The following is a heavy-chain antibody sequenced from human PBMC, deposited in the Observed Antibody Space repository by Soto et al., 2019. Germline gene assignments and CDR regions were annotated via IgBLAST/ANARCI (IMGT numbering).Heavy chain of an antibody. V-gene: IGHV4-59*01. J-gene: IGHJ5*02. CDR2: IHYSGST. CDR1: GGSISSYY. D-gene: IGHD3-10*01. CDR3: ARDRGGVASNWFDP. Sequence: ETLSLTCTVSGGSISSYYWSWIRQPPGKGLEWIGCIHYSGSTKYNPSLKSRVTISVDTSKNQFSLKLSSVTAADTAVYYCARDRGGVASNWFDPWGQGTLVTVSS.